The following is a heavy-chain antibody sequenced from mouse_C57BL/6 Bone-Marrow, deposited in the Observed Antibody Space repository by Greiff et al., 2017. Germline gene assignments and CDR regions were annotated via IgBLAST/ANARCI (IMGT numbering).Heavy chain of an antibody. V-gene: IGHV1-22*01. CDR1: GYTFTDYN. D-gene: IGHD1-1*01. J-gene: IGHJ3*01. CDR3: ASDGSSYVWFAY. Sequence: VQLQQSGPELVKPGASVKMSCKASGYTFTDYNMHWVKQSHGKSLEWIGYINPNNGGTSYNQKFKGKATLTVNKSSSTAYMVLRSMTSEDAAVYYFASDGSSYVWFAYWGQGTLVTVSA. CDR2: INPNNGGT.